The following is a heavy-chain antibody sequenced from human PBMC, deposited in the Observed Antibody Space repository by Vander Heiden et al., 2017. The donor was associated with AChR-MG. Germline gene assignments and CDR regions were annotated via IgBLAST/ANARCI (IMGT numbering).Heavy chain of an antibody. D-gene: IGHD2-21*02. CDR3: AGEIGQVTRDY. CDR2: ITASFGTA. CDR1: GGTFSSYP. Sequence: QVQLVQSGAEVKKPGSSVTVSCKASGGTFSSYPISWVRQAPEQGLGGMGGITASFGTANDAQKFQGRVTITADESTSTDYMELSSLRSEDAAVYYWAGEIGQVTRDYWGQGTLVTVSS. J-gene: IGHJ4*02. V-gene: IGHV1-69*01.